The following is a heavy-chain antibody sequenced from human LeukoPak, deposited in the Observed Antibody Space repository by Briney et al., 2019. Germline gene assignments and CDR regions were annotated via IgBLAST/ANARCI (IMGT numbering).Heavy chain of an antibody. CDR1: GGSFSGYY. CDR3: ARVRVQLWSDLDY. CDR2: INHSGST. J-gene: IGHJ4*02. Sequence: SETLSLTCAVYGGSFSGYYWSWIRQPPGKGLEWIGEINHSGSTNYNPSLKSRVTISVDTSKNQFSLKLSSVTAADTAVYYCARVRVQLWSDLDYWGQGTLVTVSS. V-gene: IGHV4-34*01. D-gene: IGHD5-18*01.